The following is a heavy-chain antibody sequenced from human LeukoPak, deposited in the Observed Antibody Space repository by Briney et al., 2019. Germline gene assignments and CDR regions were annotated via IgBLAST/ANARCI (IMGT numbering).Heavy chain of an antibody. CDR3: AREVVVVAATPWFDP. J-gene: IGHJ5*02. V-gene: IGHV4-31*03. D-gene: IGHD2-15*01. CDR1: GGSISSGGYY. CDR2: IYYSGST. Sequence: PSETLSLTCTVSGGSISSGGYYWSWIRQHPGKGLEWIGYIYYSGSTYYNPSLKSRVTISVDTSKNQFSLKLSSVTAADTAVYYCAREVVVVAATPWFDPWGQGTLVTVSS.